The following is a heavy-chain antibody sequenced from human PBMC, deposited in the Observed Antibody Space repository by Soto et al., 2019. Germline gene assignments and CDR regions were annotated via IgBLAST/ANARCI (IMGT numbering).Heavy chain of an antibody. J-gene: IGHJ5*02. V-gene: IGHV4-61*08. Sequence: PSETLSLTCTVSGGSVSSGDYYWSWIRQPPGKGLEWIGYIYYSGSTNYNPSLKSRVSISLDTSKNQFSLRLTSVTAADTAVYYCARITVDKYMINWFDPWGQGTLVTVSS. CDR1: GGSVSSGDYY. D-gene: IGHD3-16*01. CDR3: ARITVDKYMINWFDP. CDR2: IYYSGST.